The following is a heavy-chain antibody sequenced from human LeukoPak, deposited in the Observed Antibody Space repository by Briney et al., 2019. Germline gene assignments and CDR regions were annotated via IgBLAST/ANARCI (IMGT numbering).Heavy chain of an antibody. V-gene: IGHV4-39*07. CDR3: ARGPPPGVHY. Sequence: PSETLSLTCTVSGGSISSQTYYWTWIRQPPGKGLEWIGSIYYGRSAYYNPSLKSRVTISVDTSKNQFSLKLSSVTAADTAVYYCARGPPPGVHYWGQGTLVTVSS. CDR2: IYYGRSA. J-gene: IGHJ4*02. CDR1: GGSISSQTYY. D-gene: IGHD3-10*01.